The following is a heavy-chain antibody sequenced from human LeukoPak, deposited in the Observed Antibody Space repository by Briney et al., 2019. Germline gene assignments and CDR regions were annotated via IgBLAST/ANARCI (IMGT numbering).Heavy chain of an antibody. CDR3: ARETLPVAAADRGGWFDP. CDR1: GFTLSSYG. V-gene: IGHV3-33*01. D-gene: IGHD6-13*01. J-gene: IGHJ5*02. CDR2: IWYDGSNK. Sequence: GRSLRLSCAASGFTLSSYGMHWVRQAPGKGLEWVAVIWYDGSNKYYADSVKGRFTISRDNSKNTLYLQMNSLRAEDTAVYYCARETLPVAAADRGGWFDPWGQGTLVTVSS.